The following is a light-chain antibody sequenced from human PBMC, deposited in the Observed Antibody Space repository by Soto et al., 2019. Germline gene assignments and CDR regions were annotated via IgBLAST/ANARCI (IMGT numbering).Light chain of an antibody. Sequence: EIVLTQSPATLSLSPGERSTLSCMASQSVSSYLAWYHQKPCQAPRLLIYDASNRATGIPARFSGSGSGTQFTLTISSLEPEDFAVYYCQQRRKWAITFAQGTRLDIK. CDR2: DAS. CDR1: QSVSSY. J-gene: IGKJ5*01. V-gene: IGKV3-11*01. CDR3: QQRRKWAIT.